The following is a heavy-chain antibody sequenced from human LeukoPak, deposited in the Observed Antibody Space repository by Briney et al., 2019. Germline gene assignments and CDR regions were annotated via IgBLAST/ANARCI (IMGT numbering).Heavy chain of an antibody. CDR1: GFTFSSYS. J-gene: IGHJ6*03. CDR2: ISSSSSTI. V-gene: IGHV3-48*01. Sequence: PPGGSLRLSCAASGFTFSSYSMNWVRQAPGKGLEWVSYISSSSSTIYYADSVKGRFTISRDNAKNSLYLQMNSLRAEDTAVYYCARVPAKYCSGGSCYFYYYMDVWGKGTTVTISS. D-gene: IGHD2-15*01. CDR3: ARVPAKYCSGGSCYFYYYMDV.